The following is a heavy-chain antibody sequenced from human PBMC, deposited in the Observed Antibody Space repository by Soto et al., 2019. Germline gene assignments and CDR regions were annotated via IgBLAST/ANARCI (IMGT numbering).Heavy chain of an antibody. CDR2: IIPIFGTT. CDR3: ARGGYCTNGVCYPSYYYGMDV. Sequence: QVQLVQSGAEVKKPGSSVKVSCKASGGTFSSYAISWVRQAPGQGLEWMGGIIPIFGTTNYAQKFQGRVTITADDSTSTAYMELSSLRSEDTAVYYCARGGYCTNGVCYPSYYYGMDVWGQGTTVTVSS. J-gene: IGHJ6*02. CDR1: GGTFSSYA. V-gene: IGHV1-69*01. D-gene: IGHD2-8*01.